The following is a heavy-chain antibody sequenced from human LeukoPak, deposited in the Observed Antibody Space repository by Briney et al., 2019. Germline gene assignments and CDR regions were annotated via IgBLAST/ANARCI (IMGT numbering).Heavy chain of an antibody. D-gene: IGHD6-19*01. V-gene: IGHV1-46*01. CDR2: INPRGGST. CDR3: ARGRSGYSSGWYRSGFDY. CDR1: GYTFTTYY. Sequence: ASVKVSCKASGYTFTTYYMHWLRQAPGQGPEWMGIINPRGGSTDYAQKFQGRVTITADESTSTAYMELSSLRSEDTAVYYCARGRSGYSSGWYRSGFDYWGQGTLVTVSS. J-gene: IGHJ4*02.